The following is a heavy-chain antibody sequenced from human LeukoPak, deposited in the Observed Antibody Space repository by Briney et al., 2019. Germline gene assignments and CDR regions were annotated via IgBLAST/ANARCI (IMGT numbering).Heavy chain of an antibody. J-gene: IGHJ4*02. CDR3: ARSAR. V-gene: IGHV3-7*01. CDR2: INQDGSAQ. Sequence: GGSLRLSCAASGFTFSSYAMNWVRQAPGKGLEWVANINQDGSAQYYVDSVKGRFTISRDNAKSSLYLQMNSLRAEDTAVYYCARSARWGQGTLVTVSS. CDR1: GFTFSSYA.